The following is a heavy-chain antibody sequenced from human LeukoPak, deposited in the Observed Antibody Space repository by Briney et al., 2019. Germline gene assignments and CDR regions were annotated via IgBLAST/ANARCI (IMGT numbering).Heavy chain of an antibody. CDR1: GGSISSYY. CDR3: ARQGGYYDSSGYYTVIDI. D-gene: IGHD3-22*01. CDR2: IYYSGST. J-gene: IGHJ3*02. V-gene: IGHV4-59*08. Sequence: PSETLSLTCTVSGGSISSYYWSWIRQPPGKGLEWIGYIYYSGSTNYNPSLKSRVTISVDTSKNQFSLKLSSVTAADTAVYYCARQGGYYDSSGYYTVIDIWGQGTMVTVPS.